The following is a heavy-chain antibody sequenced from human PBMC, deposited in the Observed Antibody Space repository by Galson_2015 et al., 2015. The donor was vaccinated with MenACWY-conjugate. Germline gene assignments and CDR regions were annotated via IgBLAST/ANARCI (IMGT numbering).Heavy chain of an antibody. CDR1: GFTFSSSW. Sequence: SLRLSCAASGFTFSSSWMHRVRQAPGKGLVWVSYINSDGSTTTCADSVNGRFIISRDNAKNTLYLQMNSLRAEDTAVYYCARDRSYRLDVWGQGTTVTVPS. J-gene: IGHJ6*02. D-gene: IGHD3-16*02. CDR2: INSDGSTT. CDR3: ARDRSYRLDV. V-gene: IGHV3-74*01.